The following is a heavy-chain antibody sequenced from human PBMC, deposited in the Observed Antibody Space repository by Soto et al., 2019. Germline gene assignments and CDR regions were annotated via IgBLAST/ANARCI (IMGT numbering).Heavy chain of an antibody. Sequence: SETLSLTCAVYCGSFSGYYWSWIRQPPGKGLEWIGEINHSGSTNYNPSLKSRVTISVDTSKNQFSLKLSSVTAADTAVYYCARGSRGWYGIPYNWFDPWGQGTLVTVSS. CDR2: INHSGST. D-gene: IGHD6-19*01. J-gene: IGHJ5*02. CDR3: ARGSRGWYGIPYNWFDP. CDR1: CGSFSGYY. V-gene: IGHV4-34*01.